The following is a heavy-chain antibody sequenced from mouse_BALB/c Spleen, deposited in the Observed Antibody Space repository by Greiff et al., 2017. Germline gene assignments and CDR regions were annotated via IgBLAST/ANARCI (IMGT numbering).Heavy chain of an antibody. J-gene: IGHJ4*01. CDR3: ARGWGNYAMDY. D-gene: IGHD4-1*01. CDR1: GFTFSDYG. CDR2: ISNLAYSI. Sequence: EVQLVESGGGLVQPGGSRKLSCAASGFTFSDYGMAWVRQAPGKGPEWVAFISNLAYSIYYADTVTGRFTISRENAKNTLYLEMSSLRSEDTAMYYCARGWGNYAMDYWGQGTSVTVSS. V-gene: IGHV5-15*02.